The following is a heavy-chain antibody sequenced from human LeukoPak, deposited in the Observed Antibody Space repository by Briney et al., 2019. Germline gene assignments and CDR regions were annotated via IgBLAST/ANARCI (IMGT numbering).Heavy chain of an antibody. Sequence: GGSLRLSCAASGFTFSGYSMNWVRQAPGKGLEWVSYISSSSITIYYADSVKGRFTISRDNVKNSLELQMNSLRAEDTAMYYCITEDCSSTSCYFLSLNFDLRGRGTLVTVSS. J-gene: IGHJ2*01. CDR2: ISSSSITI. CDR1: GFTFSGYS. CDR3: ITEDCSSTSCYFLSLNFDL. V-gene: IGHV3-48*01. D-gene: IGHD2-2*01.